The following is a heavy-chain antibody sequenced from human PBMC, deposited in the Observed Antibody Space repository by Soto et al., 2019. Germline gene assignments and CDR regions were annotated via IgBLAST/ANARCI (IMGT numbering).Heavy chain of an antibody. CDR1: GFTFSSYG. D-gene: IGHD2-21*02. CDR3: ASRREAYCGGDCYSGDAFDI. CDR2: IWYDGSNK. Sequence: GGSLRLSCAASGFTFSSYGMHWVRQAPGKGLEWVAVIWYDGSNKYYADSVKGRFTISRDNSKNTLYLQMNSLRAEDTAVYYCASRREAYCGGDCYSGDAFDIWGQGTMVTVSS. J-gene: IGHJ3*02. V-gene: IGHV3-33*01.